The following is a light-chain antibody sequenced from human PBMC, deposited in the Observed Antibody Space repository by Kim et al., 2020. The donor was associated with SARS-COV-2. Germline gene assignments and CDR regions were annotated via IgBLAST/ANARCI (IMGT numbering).Light chain of an antibody. CDR2: RIN. Sequence: RQTATLTCTGSSNNLGDQGAAWLQLQQGHPPKLLSDRINLRPSGISARFSASRSGNTASLTITGLQPEDEADYYCSAWDSSLNAWVFGGGTQLTVL. CDR1: SNNLGDQG. J-gene: IGLJ3*02. CDR3: SAWDSSLNAWV. V-gene: IGLV10-54*04.